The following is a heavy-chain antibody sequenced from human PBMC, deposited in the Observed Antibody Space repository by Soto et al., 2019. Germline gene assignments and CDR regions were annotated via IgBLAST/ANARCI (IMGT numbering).Heavy chain of an antibody. V-gene: IGHV1-69*01. J-gene: IGHJ2*01. CDR2: TIPTFGTA. Sequence: QVQLVQSGAEVKKPGSSVKVSCKASGGSITRAVISWVRQAPGQGLEWMGGTIPTFGTANYAQRFQDRVTITADESTATVYMDLSSLTSEDTAVYYCARGIGSSSEAWYFDLWGRGTLVTVSS. CDR3: ARGIGSSSEAWYFDL. CDR1: GGSITRAV. D-gene: IGHD6-13*01.